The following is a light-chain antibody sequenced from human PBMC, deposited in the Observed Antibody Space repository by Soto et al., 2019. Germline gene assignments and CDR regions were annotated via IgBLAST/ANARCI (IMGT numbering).Light chain of an antibody. CDR2: EAS. Sequence: DIQMTQSPSTLSASVGDRVTITCRASESISSWWAWYQQKPGKAPKLLIYEASSLESGVPSRFSGSGSGTEFTLTISSLQPDDFATYSCQQYEAYPLTFGGGTKVEIK. V-gene: IGKV1-5*03. CDR3: QQYEAYPLT. J-gene: IGKJ4*01. CDR1: ESISSW.